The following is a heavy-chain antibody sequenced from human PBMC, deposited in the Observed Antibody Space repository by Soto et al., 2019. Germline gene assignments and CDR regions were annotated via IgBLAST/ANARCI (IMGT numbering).Heavy chain of an antibody. Sequence: QLQLQESGPGLVKPSETLSLTCTVSGGSISSSSYYWGWIRQPPGKGLEWIGSIYYSGSTYYNPSLKSRVTLSVDTSTNQFSLKLSSVTAADTAVYYCARSVRGVTRTDYWGQGTLVTVSS. CDR3: ARSVRGVTRTDY. V-gene: IGHV4-39*01. CDR1: GGSISSSSYY. J-gene: IGHJ4*02. D-gene: IGHD3-10*01. CDR2: IYYSGST.